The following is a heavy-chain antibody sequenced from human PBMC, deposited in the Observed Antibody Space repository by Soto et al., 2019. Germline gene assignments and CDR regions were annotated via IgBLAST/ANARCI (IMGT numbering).Heavy chain of an antibody. V-gene: IGHV3-23*01. J-gene: IGHJ4*02. Sequence: EVQLLESGGGLVQPGGSLRLSCAASGFTFSSYAMSWVRQAPGKGLEWVSAISGSGGSTYYADSVKGRFTISRDNSKNTLYRQMNSLRAEDTAVYYCAKGGTPSYVDIVATKGGQDYWGQGTLVTVSS. CDR2: ISGSGGST. CDR3: AKGGTPSYVDIVATKGGQDY. D-gene: IGHD5-12*01. CDR1: GFTFSSYA.